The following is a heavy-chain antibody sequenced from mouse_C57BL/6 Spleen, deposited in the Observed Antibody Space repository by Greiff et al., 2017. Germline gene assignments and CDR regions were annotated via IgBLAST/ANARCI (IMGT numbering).Heavy chain of an antibody. CDR1: GYTFTDYY. CDR3: ARGGTTVVATGY. D-gene: IGHD1-1*01. J-gene: IGHJ2*01. Sequence: VEPGASVKMSCKASGYTFTDYYMNWVKQSHGKSLEWIGVINPYNGGTSYNQKFKGKATLTVDKSSSTAYMELNSLTSEDSAVYYCARGGTTVVATGYWGHGTTLTVSS. CDR2: INPYNGGT. V-gene: IGHV1-19*01.